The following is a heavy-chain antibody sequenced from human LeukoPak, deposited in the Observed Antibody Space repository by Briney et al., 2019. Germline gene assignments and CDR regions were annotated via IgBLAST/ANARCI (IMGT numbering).Heavy chain of an antibody. CDR3: ARAGSYFPTGAFDY. D-gene: IGHD1-26*01. CDR1: GFTFSSYW. CDR2: IKQDGSEK. Sequence: GGSLRLSCAAPGFTFSSYWMSWVRQAPGKGLEWVANIKQDGSEKYYVDSVKGRFTISRDNAKNSLYLQMNSLRAEDTAVYYCARAGSYFPTGAFDYWGQGTLVTVSS. V-gene: IGHV3-7*01. J-gene: IGHJ4*02.